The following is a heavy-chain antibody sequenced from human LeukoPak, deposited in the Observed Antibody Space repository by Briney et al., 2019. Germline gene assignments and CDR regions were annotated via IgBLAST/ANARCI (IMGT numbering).Heavy chain of an antibody. V-gene: IGHV3-30*18. CDR1: GFTFSNYG. D-gene: IGHD3-22*01. CDR3: AKGSYYDSSGYLDY. J-gene: IGHJ4*02. CDR2: ISYDGSNK. Sequence: PGGSLRLSCAASGFTFSNYGMHWVRQAPGKGLEWVAVISYDGSNKYYADSVKGRFTISRDNSKNTLYLQMNSLRAEDTAVYYCAKGSYYDSSGYLDYWGQGTLVTVSS.